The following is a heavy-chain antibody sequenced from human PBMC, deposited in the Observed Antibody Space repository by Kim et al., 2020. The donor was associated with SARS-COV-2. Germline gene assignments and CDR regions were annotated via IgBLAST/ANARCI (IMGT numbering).Heavy chain of an antibody. D-gene: IGHD3-3*01. V-gene: IGHV4-59*08. CDR2: IFYSGST. CDR1: GGSISSYY. CDR3: ATEDMSAYYDFWGGYYTGYAGDI. Sequence: SETLSLTCTVSGGSISSYYWSWIRQPPGKGLEWIGYIFYSGSTNYNPSLKSRVTISVDTSKNQFSLKVSSVTAADTAVYYCATEDMSAYYDFWGGYYTGYAGDIWGRETMDTVSS. J-gene: IGHJ3*02.